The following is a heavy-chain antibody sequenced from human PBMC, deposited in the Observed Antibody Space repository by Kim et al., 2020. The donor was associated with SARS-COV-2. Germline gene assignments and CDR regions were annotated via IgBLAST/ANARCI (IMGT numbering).Heavy chain of an antibody. D-gene: IGHD3-10*01. V-gene: IGHV5-10-1*01. CDR1: GYSFTSYW. CDR3: ARPCRTLWFGDRYGMDV. J-gene: IGHJ6*02. Sequence: GESLKISCKGSGYSFTSYWISWVRQMPGKGLEWMGRIDPSDSYTNYSPSFQGHVTISADKSISTAYLQWSSLKASDTAMYYCARPCRTLWFGDRYGMDVWGQGTTVTVSS. CDR2: IDPSDSYT.